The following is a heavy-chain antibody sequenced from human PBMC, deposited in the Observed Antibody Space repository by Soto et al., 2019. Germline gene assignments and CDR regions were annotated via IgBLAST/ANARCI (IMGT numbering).Heavy chain of an antibody. CDR2: ISAYNGNT. CDR3: ARDWDCSGGSCYQH. V-gene: IGHV1-18*01. J-gene: IGHJ1*01. CDR1: GYTFTSYG. D-gene: IGHD2-15*01. Sequence: ASVKVSCKASGYTFTSYGISWVRQAPGQGLEWMGWISAYNGNTNYAQKLQGRVTMTTDTSTSTAYMELRSLRSDDTAAYYCARDWDCSGGSCYQHWGQGTLVTVSS.